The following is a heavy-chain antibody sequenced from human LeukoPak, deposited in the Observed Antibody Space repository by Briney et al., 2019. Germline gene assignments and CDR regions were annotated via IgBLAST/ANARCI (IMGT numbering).Heavy chain of an antibody. CDR1: GGSISSYY. V-gene: IGHV4-4*08. CDR3: ARGPYIDH. D-gene: IGHD2-21*01. Sequence: SETLSLTGTVSGGSISSYYWSWIRQPPGKGLEWIGRIYTTGSTNYNPSLKSRVTISVDTSKNQFSLKLSSVTAADTAVYHCARGPYIDHWGQGTLVTVSS. J-gene: IGHJ4*02. CDR2: IYTTGST.